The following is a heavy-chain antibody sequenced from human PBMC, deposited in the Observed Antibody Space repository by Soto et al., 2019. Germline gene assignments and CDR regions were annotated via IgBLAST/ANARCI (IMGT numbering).Heavy chain of an antibody. J-gene: IGHJ4*02. Sequence: QVQRVQSGAEVKKPGSSVKVSCEASGGTFNIYAISWVRQAPGQGLEWMGGIIPVFGIPSYAQKFRGRVTITADESTDTAYMELSSLRSEDTAVYFCARGPYYDFWKGYSYFHSWGQETLVTVSS. CDR2: IIPVFGIP. CDR1: GGTFNIYA. CDR3: ARGPYYDFWKGYSYFHS. V-gene: IGHV1-69*01. D-gene: IGHD3-3*01.